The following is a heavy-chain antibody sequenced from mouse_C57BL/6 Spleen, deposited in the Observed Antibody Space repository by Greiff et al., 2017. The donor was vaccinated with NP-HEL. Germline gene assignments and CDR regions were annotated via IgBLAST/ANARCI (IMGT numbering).Heavy chain of an antibody. J-gene: IGHJ4*01. CDR1: GFSLSTSGMG. V-gene: IGHV8-12*01. D-gene: IGHD1-1*01. Sequence: QVTLKVSGPGILQSSQTLSLTCSFSGFSLSTSGMGVSWIRQPSGKGLEWLAHIYWDADKRYNPSLKSRLTISKDTSRNQVFLKITSVDTADTATYYCARSGDNYGSSLYYYAMDYWGQGTSVTVSS. CDR2: IYWDADK. CDR3: ARSGDNYGSSLYYYAMDY.